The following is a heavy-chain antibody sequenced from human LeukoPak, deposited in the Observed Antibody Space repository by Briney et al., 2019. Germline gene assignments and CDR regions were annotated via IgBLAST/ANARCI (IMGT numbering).Heavy chain of an antibody. CDR2: ISWNSGSI. D-gene: IGHD6-19*01. CDR3: AKDMGIAVAGPDFDY. J-gene: IGHJ4*02. Sequence: GRSLRLSCAASGFTFDDYAMHWVRQAPGKGLEWVSGISWNSGSIGYADSVKGRFTISRDNAKNSLYLQMNSLRAEDTALYYCAKDMGIAVAGPDFDYWGQGTLVTVSS. CDR1: GFTFDDYA. V-gene: IGHV3-9*01.